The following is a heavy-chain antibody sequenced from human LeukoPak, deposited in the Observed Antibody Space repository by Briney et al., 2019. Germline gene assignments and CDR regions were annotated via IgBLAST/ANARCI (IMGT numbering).Heavy chain of an antibody. CDR3: AGALGEYCSSTSCYELDY. Sequence: RASVKVSCKASGYTFTGYYMHWVRQAPGQGLEWMGWINPNSGGTNYAQKFQGWVTMTRDTSISTAYMELSRLRSDDTAVYYCAGALGEYCSSTSCYELDYWGQGTLVTVSS. V-gene: IGHV1-2*04. J-gene: IGHJ4*02. CDR1: GYTFTGYY. D-gene: IGHD2-2*01. CDR2: INPNSGGT.